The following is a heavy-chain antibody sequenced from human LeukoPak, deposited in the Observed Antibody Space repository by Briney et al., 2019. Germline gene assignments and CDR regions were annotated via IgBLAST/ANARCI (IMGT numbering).Heavy chain of an antibody. CDR3: ARSGYSSGWYSEGIGY. D-gene: IGHD6-19*01. V-gene: IGHV3-21*01. CDR2: ISSSSYI. J-gene: IGHJ4*02. CDR1: GFTFSSYS. Sequence: PGGSLRLSCAASGFTFSSYSMNWVRQAPGKGLDWVSSISSSSYIYYADSVKGRFTISRDNAKNSLYLQMNSLRAEDTAVYYCARSGYSSGWYSEGIGYWGQGTLVTVSS.